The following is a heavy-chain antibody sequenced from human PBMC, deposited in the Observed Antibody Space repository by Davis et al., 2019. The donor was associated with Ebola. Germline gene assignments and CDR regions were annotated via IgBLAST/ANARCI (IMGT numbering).Heavy chain of an antibody. J-gene: IGHJ6*02. CDR3: VRGWDRTGMGV. CDR2: TYYSSKWFN. CDR1: GDSVSGNSGA. Sequence: HSQTLSLTCAISGDSVSGNSGAWNWIRQSPSRGLEWLGRTYYSSKWFNDYAVSVNGRITINPDTSKNQFSLQLNSVTPEDTAVYYCVRGWDRTGMGVWGQGTTVTVSS. D-gene: IGHD1-26*01. V-gene: IGHV6-1*01.